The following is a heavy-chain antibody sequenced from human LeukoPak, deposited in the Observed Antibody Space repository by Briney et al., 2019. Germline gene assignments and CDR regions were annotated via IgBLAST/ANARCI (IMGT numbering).Heavy chain of an antibody. D-gene: IGHD4-11*01. CDR2: IYYSGST. CDR3: ARPSRMTTQSQVDY. CDR1: GGSISSSSYY. J-gene: IGHJ4*02. V-gene: IGHV4-39*01. Sequence: SETLPLTCTVSGGSISSSSYYWGWIRQPPGKGLEWIGSIYYSGSTYYNPSLKSRVTISVDTSKNQFSLKLSSVTAADTAVYYCARPSRMTTQSQVDYWGQGTLVTVSS.